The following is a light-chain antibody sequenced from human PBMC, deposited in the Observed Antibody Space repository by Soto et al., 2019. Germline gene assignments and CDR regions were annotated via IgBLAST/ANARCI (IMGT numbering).Light chain of an antibody. J-gene: IGKJ4*01. Sequence: ESVLTQPPGTLSLSPGERATLSCRAGQIVSSTYLAWFQQKPGQAPRLLIYGASTRATGIPDRFSGSGSGTDFTLTISGLEPEDFAFYYCQQYDVTPPNTFGGGTTVDIK. V-gene: IGKV3-20*01. CDR2: GAS. CDR1: QIVSSTY. CDR3: QQYDVTPPNT.